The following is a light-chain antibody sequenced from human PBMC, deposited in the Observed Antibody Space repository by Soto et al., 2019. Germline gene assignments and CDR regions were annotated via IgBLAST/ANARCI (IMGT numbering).Light chain of an antibody. CDR3: QQRSNWPIT. Sequence: EIVLTQSPATLSLSPGERATLSCRTSQSVSSYFAWYQQKPGRAPRLLIYDASNRATGIPARFIGSGSGTDFTLTISSLEPEDFAVYYCQQRSNWPITFGQVTRLEIK. V-gene: IGKV3-11*01. CDR2: DAS. J-gene: IGKJ5*01. CDR1: QSVSSY.